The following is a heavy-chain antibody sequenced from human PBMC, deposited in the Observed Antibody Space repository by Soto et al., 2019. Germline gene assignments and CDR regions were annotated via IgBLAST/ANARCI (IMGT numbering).Heavy chain of an antibody. CDR2: IYYSGST. V-gene: IGHV4-39*01. CDR1: GGSIIISSYY. J-gene: IGHJ4*02. CDR3: VGVPAAILHPY. D-gene: IGHD2-2*01. Sequence: SETLSLTCTVSGGSIIISSYYWGWIRQPPGRGLEWIASIYYSGSTYYNPSLKSRVTISVDTSLNQFSLKLSSVTAADTAVYYCVGVPAAILHPYWGQGTLVTVSS.